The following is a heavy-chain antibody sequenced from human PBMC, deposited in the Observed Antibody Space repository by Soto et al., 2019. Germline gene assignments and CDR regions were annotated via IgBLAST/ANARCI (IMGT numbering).Heavy chain of an antibody. Sequence: GGSLILSCSASGFTFIIYGMHWVRQAPGKGLEWVAVISYDGSNKYYADSVKGRFTISRDNSKNTLYLQMNSLRAEDTAVYYCAKLTSTGYSSGWGQGNLVTVSS. CDR2: ISYDGSNK. CDR3: AKLTSTGYSSG. J-gene: IGHJ4*02. CDR1: GFTFIIYG. V-gene: IGHV3-30*18. D-gene: IGHD6-19*01.